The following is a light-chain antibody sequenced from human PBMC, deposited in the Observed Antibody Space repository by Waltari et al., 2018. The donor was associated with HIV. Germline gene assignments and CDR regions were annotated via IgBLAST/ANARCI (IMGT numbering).Light chain of an antibody. V-gene: IGLV2-8*01. CDR1: SSDVGGYSY. CDR2: EVS. CDR3: SSYAGSNNVI. Sequence: SALAQPPSASVAAGQSGNISCTGTSSDVGGYSYVDWYQQHPGKAPKLRIFEVSKRPSGVPDLFSGSKSGNAASLTVSGLQAEDEADYYCSSYAGSNNVIFGGGTKLTVL. J-gene: IGLJ2*01.